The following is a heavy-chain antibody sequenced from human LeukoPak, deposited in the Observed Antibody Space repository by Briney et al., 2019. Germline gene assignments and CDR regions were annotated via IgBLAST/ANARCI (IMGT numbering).Heavy chain of an antibody. D-gene: IGHD1-26*01. CDR3: ARSGSLEGGDQWDY. CDR1: GGTFSSYA. J-gene: IGHJ4*02. CDR2: IIPILGIA. Sequence: SVNVSCKASGGTFSSYAISWVRQAPGQGLEWMGRIIPILGIANYAQKFQGRVTITADKSTSTAYMELSSLRSEDTAVYYCARSGSLEGGDQWDYWGQGTLVTVSS. V-gene: IGHV1-69*04.